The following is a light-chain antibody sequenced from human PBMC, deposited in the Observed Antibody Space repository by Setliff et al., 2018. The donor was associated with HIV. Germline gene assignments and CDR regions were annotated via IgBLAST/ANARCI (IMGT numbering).Light chain of an antibody. CDR1: SSDVGSYNL. Sequence: QSVLTQPASVSGSPGQSITISCTGTSSDVGSYNLVSWYQQHPGKAPKLMIYEVSERPSGVSDRFSGSKSGNTASLTISGLQAEDEADYYCCSYAGSSTLRVFGTVTKVTVL. CDR2: EVS. V-gene: IGLV2-23*02. CDR3: CSYAGSSTLRV. J-gene: IGLJ1*01.